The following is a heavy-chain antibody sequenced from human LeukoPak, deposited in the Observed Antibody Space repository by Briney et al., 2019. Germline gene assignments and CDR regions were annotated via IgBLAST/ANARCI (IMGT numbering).Heavy chain of an antibody. CDR3: ARMAPETLPGVTTDYYYGMDV. Sequence: PGGSLRLSCAASEFTFSDYYMSWIRQAPGKGLEWVSYISSSGSTIYYADSVKGRFTVSRDNAKNSLYLQMNSLRAEDTAVYYCARMAPETLPGVTTDYYYGMDVWGQGTTVTVSS. J-gene: IGHJ6*02. CDR1: EFTFSDYY. CDR2: ISSSGSTI. D-gene: IGHD4-17*01. V-gene: IGHV3-11*04.